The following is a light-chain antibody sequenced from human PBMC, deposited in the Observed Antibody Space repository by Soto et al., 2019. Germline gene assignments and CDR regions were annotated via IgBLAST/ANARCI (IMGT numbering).Light chain of an antibody. CDR3: SSYTSSSTYVV. J-gene: IGLJ2*01. Sequence: QSALTQPASVSGSPGQSITVSCIGTSSDVGGSNYVSWYQQHPGKAPKLMIYDVSNRPSGVSNRFSGSKSGNTASLTISGLQAEDEADYYCSSYTSSSTYVVFGGGTKLTVL. CDR2: DVS. V-gene: IGLV2-14*01. CDR1: SSDVGGSNY.